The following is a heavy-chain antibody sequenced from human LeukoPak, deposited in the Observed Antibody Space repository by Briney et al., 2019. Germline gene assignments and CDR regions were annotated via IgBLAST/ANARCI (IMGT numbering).Heavy chain of an antibody. D-gene: IGHD3-3*01. J-gene: IGHJ6*03. CDR3: ARGRDFWSGYYFYYMDV. CDR2: ISYDGSNK. V-gene: IGHV3-30*04. CDR1: GFTFSRYP. Sequence: PGGSLRLSCAASGFTFSRYPMHWVRQAPGKGLEWVAVISYDGSNKYYADSVKGRFTISRDNSKNTLCLQMNSLRAEDTAVYYCARGRDFWSGYYFYYMDVWGKGTTVTVSS.